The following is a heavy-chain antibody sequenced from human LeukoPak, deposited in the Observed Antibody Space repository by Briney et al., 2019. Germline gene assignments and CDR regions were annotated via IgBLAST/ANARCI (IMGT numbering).Heavy chain of an antibody. CDR2: IRKDGNDE. V-gene: IGHV3-7*01. D-gene: IGHD5-18*01. Sequence: GGSLRLSCAASGFTFRNYWMSWVRQAPGKGLEWVANIRKDGNDEYYVDSVKGRFTISRDNAKNSLYLQMNSLRAEDTDVYYCAGLDTIMVRDAGYWGQGTLVIVSS. CDR1: GFTFRNYW. J-gene: IGHJ4*02. CDR3: AGLDTIMVRDAGY.